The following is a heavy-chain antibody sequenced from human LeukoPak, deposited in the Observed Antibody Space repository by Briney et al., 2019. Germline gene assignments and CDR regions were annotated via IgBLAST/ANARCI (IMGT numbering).Heavy chain of an antibody. D-gene: IGHD3-10*01. CDR2: FDNSGST. J-gene: IGHJ3*02. CDR3: ARDSRLLWFGELGSPSEEAFDI. V-gene: IGHV4-59*01. Sequence: NSSETLSLTCIVSGGSISRYYWSWIRQPPGKGLEWIGYFDNSGSTNYNPSLKNRVTISVDTSKNQFSLKLSSVTAADTAVYYCARDSRLLWFGELGSPSEEAFDIWGQGTMVTVSS. CDR1: GGSISRYY.